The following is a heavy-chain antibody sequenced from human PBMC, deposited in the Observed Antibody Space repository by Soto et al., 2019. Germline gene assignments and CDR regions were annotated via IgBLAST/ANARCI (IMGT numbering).Heavy chain of an antibody. J-gene: IGHJ3*02. V-gene: IGHV3-23*01. Sequence: EVQLLESGGGLVQPGGSLRISCATSGFRFSDYGINWVRQAPGKGLEWVSGITKTGRSTFLADSVRGRFTISRDNLNNIVYLQMNGLRADDTALYYCTKAADVYDFAFESWGQGTMVTVSS. CDR2: ITKTGRST. CDR3: TKAADVYDFAFES. CDR1: GFRFSDYG. D-gene: IGHD3-3*01.